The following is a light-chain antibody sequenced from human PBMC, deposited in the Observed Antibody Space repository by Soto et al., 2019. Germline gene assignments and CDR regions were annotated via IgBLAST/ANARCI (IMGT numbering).Light chain of an antibody. CDR3: QQYYSYPRGT. Sequence: AIRMTQSPSSFSASTGDRVTITCRASQGISSYLAWYQQKPGKAPKLLIYAASTLQSGVPSGFSGSGSGTDFTLTISCLQSEDFATYYCQQYYSYPRGTFGGGTKVEIK. V-gene: IGKV1-8*01. J-gene: IGKJ4*01. CDR2: AAS. CDR1: QGISSY.